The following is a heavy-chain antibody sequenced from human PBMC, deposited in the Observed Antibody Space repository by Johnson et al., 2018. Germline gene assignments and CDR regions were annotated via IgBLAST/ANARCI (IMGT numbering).Heavy chain of an antibody. CDR1: GFTFSSDS. Sequence: VQLLQCGGGLVKPGGSLRLPCAPSGFTFSSDSLSWVRQAPGKGLAWVSYISSCNTYRNYAYSVKARSTISKDHAKNSRYLQRNSLRAEDTTVYFSARAPGMYCGTTSCRGDAFDLWGPGTTVTVSS. CDR2: ISSCNTYR. J-gene: IGHJ3*01. CDR3: ARAPGMYCGTTSCRGDAFDL. V-gene: IGHV3-21*06. D-gene: IGHD2-2*01.